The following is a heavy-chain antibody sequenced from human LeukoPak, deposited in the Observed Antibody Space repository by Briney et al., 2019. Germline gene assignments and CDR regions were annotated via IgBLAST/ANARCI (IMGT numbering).Heavy chain of an antibody. CDR3: ARAPDYDSSGYYGY. D-gene: IGHD3-22*01. CDR2: IIPIFGTA. CDR1: GGTLSSYA. V-gene: IGHV1-69*13. Sequence: SVKVSCKASGGTLSSYAISWVRQAPGQGLEWMGGIIPIFGTANYAQKFQGRVTITADESTSTAYMELSSLRSEDTAVYYCARAPDYDSSGYYGYWGQGTLVTVSS. J-gene: IGHJ4*02.